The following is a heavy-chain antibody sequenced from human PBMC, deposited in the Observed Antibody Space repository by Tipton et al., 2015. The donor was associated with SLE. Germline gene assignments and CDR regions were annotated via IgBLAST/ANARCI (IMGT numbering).Heavy chain of an antibody. Sequence: SLRLSCAASGFTFRSYNMHWVRQAPGKGLEWVAFIRYDGSDKYYADSVKGQFSISRDNSKNTLYLQMSSLRADDTAVYYCAKDGIQYDLDYWGQGTLVTVSS. CDR1: GFTFRSYN. V-gene: IGHV3-30*02. D-gene: IGHD1-1*01. CDR3: AKDGIQYDLDY. CDR2: IRYDGSDK. J-gene: IGHJ4*02.